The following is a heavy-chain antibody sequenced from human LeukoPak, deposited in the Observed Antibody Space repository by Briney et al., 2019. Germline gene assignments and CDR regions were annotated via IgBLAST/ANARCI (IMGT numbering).Heavy chain of an antibody. Sequence: ASVKVSCKASGYTFTSYGISWVRQAPGQGLEWMGWISAYNGNTNYAQKLQGRVTMTRNTSTSTAYMELSSLRSEDTAVYYCARRRYYYDSSGYYFYYFDYWGQGTLVTVSS. D-gene: IGHD3-22*01. J-gene: IGHJ4*02. CDR2: ISAYNGNT. V-gene: IGHV1-18*01. CDR3: ARRRYYYDSSGYYFYYFDY. CDR1: GYTFTSYG.